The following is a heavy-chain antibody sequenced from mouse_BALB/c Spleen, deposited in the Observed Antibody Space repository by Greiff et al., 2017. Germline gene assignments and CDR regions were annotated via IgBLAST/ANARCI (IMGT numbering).Heavy chain of an antibody. CDR1: GFTFSSFG. CDR2: ISSGSSTI. D-gene: IGHD2-2*01. J-gene: IGHJ3*01. Sequence: EVKLMESGGGLVQPGGSRKLSCAASGFTFSSFGMHWVRQAPEKGLEWVAYISSGSSTIYYADTVKGRFTISRDNPKNTLFLQMTSLRSEDTAMYYCARVRYGYAWFAYWGQGTLVTVSA. CDR3: ARVRYGYAWFAY. V-gene: IGHV5-17*02.